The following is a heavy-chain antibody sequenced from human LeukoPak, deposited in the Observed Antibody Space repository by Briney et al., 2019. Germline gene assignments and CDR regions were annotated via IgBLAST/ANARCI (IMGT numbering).Heavy chain of an antibody. D-gene: IGHD4-17*01. CDR3: ARDYGDHDYGDYGKVT. J-gene: IGHJ4*02. Sequence: GGSLRLSCAASGFTFSSYSMNWVRQAPGKGLEWVSSISSSSSYIYYADSVKGRFTISRDNAKNSLYLQMNSLRAEDTAVYYCARDYGDHDYGDYGKVTWGQGTLVTVSP. CDR1: GFTFSSYS. V-gene: IGHV3-21*01. CDR2: ISSSSSYI.